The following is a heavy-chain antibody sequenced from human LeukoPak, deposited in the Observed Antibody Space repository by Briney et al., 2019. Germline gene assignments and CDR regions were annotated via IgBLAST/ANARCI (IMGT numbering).Heavy chain of an antibody. Sequence: PGGSLRLSCAASGFTFSSYSMNWVRQAPGKGLEWVSSISSSSSYIYYADSVKGRFTISRENAKNSLYLQMNSLRAEDTAVYYCVKDYDILTGYFDYWGQGTLVTVSS. V-gene: IGHV3-21*01. CDR2: ISSSSSYI. D-gene: IGHD3-9*01. CDR1: GFTFSSYS. CDR3: VKDYDILTGYFDY. J-gene: IGHJ4*02.